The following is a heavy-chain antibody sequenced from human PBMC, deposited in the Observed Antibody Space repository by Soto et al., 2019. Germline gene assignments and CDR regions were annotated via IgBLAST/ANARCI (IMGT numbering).Heavy chain of an antibody. Sequence: GGSLRLSCAASGFTFSSYAMSWDRQAPGKGLEWVSAISSSGGSTYYADSVRGRFTISRDNSKKTLYLQMSRLRTEDTAVYYCANCPTLYAPTYNWFDPWGQGTLVTVSS. CDR2: ISSSGGST. CDR3: ANCPTLYAPTYNWFDP. D-gene: IGHD2-2*01. V-gene: IGHV3-23*01. J-gene: IGHJ5*02. CDR1: GFTFSSYA.